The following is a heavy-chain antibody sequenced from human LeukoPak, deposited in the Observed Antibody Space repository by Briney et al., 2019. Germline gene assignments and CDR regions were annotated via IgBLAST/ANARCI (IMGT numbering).Heavy chain of an antibody. Sequence: GASVKVSCKASGGTFSSYAISWVRQAPGQGLEWMGGIIPIFGTANYAQKFQGRVTITTDESTSTAYMELSSLRSEDTAVYYCASRDRGRSSSDGGYWGQGTLVTVSS. CDR1: GGTFSSYA. CDR2: IIPIFGTA. V-gene: IGHV1-69*05. J-gene: IGHJ4*02. CDR3: ASRDRGRSSSDGGY. D-gene: IGHD6-13*01.